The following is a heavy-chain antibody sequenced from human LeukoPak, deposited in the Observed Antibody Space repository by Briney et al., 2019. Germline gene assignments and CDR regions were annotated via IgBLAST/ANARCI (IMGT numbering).Heavy chain of an antibody. V-gene: IGHV3-23*01. J-gene: IGHJ3*02. D-gene: IGHD3-22*01. CDR1: GFTFSSYA. CDR3: AKSWNYYDSSGDDALDI. Sequence: SGGSLRLSCAASGFTFSSYAMSWVRQAPGKGLEWVSAISGSGGSTYYADSVKGRFTISRDNSKNTLYLQMNSLRAEDTAVYYCAKSWNYYDSSGDDALDIWGQGTMVTVSS. CDR2: ISGSGGST.